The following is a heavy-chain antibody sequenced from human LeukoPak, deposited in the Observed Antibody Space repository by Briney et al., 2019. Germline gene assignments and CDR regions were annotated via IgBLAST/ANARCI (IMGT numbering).Heavy chain of an antibody. CDR2: IIPILGIA. Sequence: SVKVSCKASGGTFSSYAISWVRQAPGQGLEWMGRIIPILGIANYAQKFQGRVTITADKSTSTAYMELSSLRSEDTAVYYCARMSGSRADAFDIRGQGTMVTVSS. V-gene: IGHV1-69*04. J-gene: IGHJ3*02. CDR1: GGTFSSYA. D-gene: IGHD1-26*01. CDR3: ARMSGSRADAFDI.